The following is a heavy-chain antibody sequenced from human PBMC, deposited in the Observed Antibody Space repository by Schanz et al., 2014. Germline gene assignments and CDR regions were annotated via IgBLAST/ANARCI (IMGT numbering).Heavy chain of an antibody. J-gene: IGHJ6*02. CDR3: ASDTMGGNFLMDV. D-gene: IGHD1-1*01. V-gene: IGHV3-11*01. CDR1: GFTFSDYY. CDR2: ISGSATTI. Sequence: QVQLVESGGGLVKPGGSLRLSCAASGFTFSDYYMSWIRQAPGKGLEWVSYISGSATTIYYADSVKGRFTISRDNAKNSLYLQMHSLRPKDTAVYFCASDTMGGNFLMDVWGQGTTVTVSS.